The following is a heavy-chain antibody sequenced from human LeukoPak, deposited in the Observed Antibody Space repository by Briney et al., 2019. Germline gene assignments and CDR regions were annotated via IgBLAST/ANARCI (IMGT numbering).Heavy chain of an antibody. Sequence: PSETLSLTRTVSGGSISSYYWSWIRQPPGKGLEWIGYIYYSGSTNYNPSLKSRVTISVDTSKNQFSLKLSSVTAADTAVYYCARDIPLPYSSGVGFDYWGQGTLVTVSS. V-gene: IGHV4-59*01. CDR1: GGSISSYY. CDR3: ARDIPLPYSSGVGFDY. J-gene: IGHJ4*02. D-gene: IGHD6-19*01. CDR2: IYYSGST.